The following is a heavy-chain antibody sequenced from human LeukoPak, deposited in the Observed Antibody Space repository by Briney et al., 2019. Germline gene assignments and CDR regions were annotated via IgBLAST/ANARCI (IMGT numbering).Heavy chain of an antibody. Sequence: GGSLRLSCTASGFTFSSYAATWVRQAPGKGLEWVSTISGDGGSTYYADSVKGRFTISRDNSKSTLYLQMDSLRAEDTAIYYCTKAPAYSNTRYIQYWGQGTLVTVSS. D-gene: IGHD6-13*01. CDR1: GFTFSSYA. CDR2: ISGDGGST. J-gene: IGHJ1*01. CDR3: TKAPAYSNTRYIQY. V-gene: IGHV3-23*01.